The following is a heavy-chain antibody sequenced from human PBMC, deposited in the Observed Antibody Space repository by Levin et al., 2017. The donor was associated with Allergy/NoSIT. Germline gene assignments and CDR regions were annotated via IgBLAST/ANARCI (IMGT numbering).Heavy chain of an antibody. D-gene: IGHD3-10*02. CDR3: AREMFGDHDAFDI. Sequence: PGESLKISCAAPGFTFSRYDMHWVRQATGKGLEWVSTIGTAGDTYYADSVKGRFTISRENGKNSLYLHMNSLRGGDTAVYYCAREMFGDHDAFDIWGQGTTVAVSA. J-gene: IGHJ3*02. CDR1: GFTFSRYD. V-gene: IGHV3-13*01. CDR2: IGTAGDT.